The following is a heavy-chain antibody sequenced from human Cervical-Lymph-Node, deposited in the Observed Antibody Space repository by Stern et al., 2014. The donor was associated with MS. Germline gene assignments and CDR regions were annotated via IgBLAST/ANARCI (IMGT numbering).Heavy chain of an antibody. V-gene: IGHV1-69*01. CDR2: ISSIFDKT. D-gene: IGHD5-18*01. CDR1: GGTFSSYV. J-gene: IGHJ4*02. Sequence: QVQLVQSGAEVKKPGSSGKVSCTTSGGTFSSYVISWVRQAPGQGLEWMGGISSIFDKTNYAQKFRGRVTITADESTSTAYMELSSLRSDDTAIYYCATERGNNYGFGYWGQGTLVTVSS. CDR3: ATERGNNYGFGY.